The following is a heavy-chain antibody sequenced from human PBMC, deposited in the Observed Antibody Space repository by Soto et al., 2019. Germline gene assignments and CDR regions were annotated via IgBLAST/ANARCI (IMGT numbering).Heavy chain of an antibody. CDR1: GFTFDDYA. CDR3: AKGSGGTYFYYGMDG. V-gene: IGHV3-9*01. Sequence: GGSLRLSCAASGFTFDDYAMHWVRQAPGKGLEWVSSISWNSGHIGYADSVKGRFTISRDSAKNSLHLQMNSLRVEDTALYYCAKGSGGTYFYYGMDGWGQGTTVTAP. D-gene: IGHD2-15*01. J-gene: IGHJ6*02. CDR2: ISWNSGHI.